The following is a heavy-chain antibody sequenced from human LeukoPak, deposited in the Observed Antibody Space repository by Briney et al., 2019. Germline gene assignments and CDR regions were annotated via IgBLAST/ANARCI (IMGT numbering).Heavy chain of an antibody. V-gene: IGHV4-39*01. Sequence: ASETLSLTCTVSGGSISSSSYYWGWIRQPPGKGLEWIGSIYYSGSTYYNPSFKSRVTISVDTSKNQFSLKLSSVTAADTAVYYCARALRYCSSTSCYTGAFDIWGQGTMVTVSS. CDR3: ARALRYCSSTSCYTGAFDI. CDR1: GGSISSSSYY. J-gene: IGHJ3*02. D-gene: IGHD2-2*02. CDR2: IYYSGST.